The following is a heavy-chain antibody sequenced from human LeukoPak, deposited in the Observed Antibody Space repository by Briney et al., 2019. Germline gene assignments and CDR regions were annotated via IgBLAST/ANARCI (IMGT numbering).Heavy chain of an antibody. J-gene: IGHJ5*02. CDR1: GFTFSNYA. V-gene: IGHV3-23*01. CDR2: VSVSGDRT. Sequence: GGSLRLSCTVSGFTFSNYAMTWVRQAPGKGLEWVAGVSVSGDRTFYADSVKGRFTISRDNSKNTLYLQMNSLRAEDTAVYYCAKDLYGDSGWFDPWGQGTLVTVSS. D-gene: IGHD4-17*01. CDR3: AKDLYGDSGWFDP.